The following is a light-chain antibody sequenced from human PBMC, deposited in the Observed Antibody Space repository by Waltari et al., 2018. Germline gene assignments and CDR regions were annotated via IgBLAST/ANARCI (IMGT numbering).Light chain of an antibody. J-gene: IGKJ4*01. CDR1: QSVTSIS. CDR3: QQYDGEVVT. CDR2: GTS. Sequence: EIVLTQSPGTLSLSPGERATLSCRASQSVTSISLNWYQKNLGQAPRLLIYGTSSRATAIPDRFSGSGSGTDFTLTISRLEPEDFAVYYCQQYDGEVVTFGGGTKVEI. V-gene: IGKV3-20*01.